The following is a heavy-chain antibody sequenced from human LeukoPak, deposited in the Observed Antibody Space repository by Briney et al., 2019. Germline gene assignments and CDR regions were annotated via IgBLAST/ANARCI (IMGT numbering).Heavy chain of an antibody. CDR2: MQYDGSDK. D-gene: IGHD5-18*01. CDR1: GFTFSNYG. Sequence: GGSLRLSCAASGFTFSNYGIHWVRQAPGKGLEWVTFMQYDGSDKFYADSVKGRFTISRDNSKNTLYLQMNSLRAEDTAVYYCATFYSYGLEVYFDYWGQGTLVTVSS. V-gene: IGHV3-30*02. J-gene: IGHJ4*02. CDR3: ATFYSYGLEVYFDY.